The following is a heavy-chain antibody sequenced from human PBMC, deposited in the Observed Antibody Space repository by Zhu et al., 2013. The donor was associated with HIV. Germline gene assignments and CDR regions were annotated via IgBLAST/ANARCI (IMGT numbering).Heavy chain of an antibody. D-gene: IGHD2-2*02. CDR3: ARALGVPAAIYY. CDR2: INPNSGGT. Sequence: RQAPGQGLEWMEWINPNSGGTKYAQKFQGRATMTGEASISTAYMELSRLRSDDTAVYYCARALGVPAAIYYWGQGTLVTVSS. V-gene: IGHV1-2*02. J-gene: IGHJ4*02.